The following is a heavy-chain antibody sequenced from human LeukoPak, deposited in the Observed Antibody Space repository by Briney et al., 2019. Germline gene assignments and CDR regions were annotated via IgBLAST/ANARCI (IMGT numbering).Heavy chain of an antibody. J-gene: IGHJ5*02. CDR3: ARVTPAVAGRGGFDP. CDR1: GYTFTSYG. Sequence: ASVKVSCKASGYTFTSYGISWVRQAAGQGLEWMGWISAYNGNTNYAQKLQGRVTMTTDTSTSTAYMELRSLRSDDTAVYYCARVTPAVAGRGGFDPWGQGTLVTVSS. D-gene: IGHD6-19*01. V-gene: IGHV1-18*01. CDR2: ISAYNGNT.